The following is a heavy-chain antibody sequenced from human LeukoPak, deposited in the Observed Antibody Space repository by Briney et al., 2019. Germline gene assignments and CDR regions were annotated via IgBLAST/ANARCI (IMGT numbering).Heavy chain of an antibody. J-gene: IGHJ4*02. Sequence: PGRSLRLSCAASGFTFSTYGMHWVRQAPGKGLEWMAVISYDGINKDYADSVKDRFTVSRDNSKNTLYLQMYSLRAEDTAVYFCARDFDTLTGYYWKSFDYWGQGTLVIVSS. V-gene: IGHV3-30*03. CDR3: ARDFDTLTGYYWKSFDY. D-gene: IGHD3-9*01. CDR1: GFTFSTYG. CDR2: ISYDGINK.